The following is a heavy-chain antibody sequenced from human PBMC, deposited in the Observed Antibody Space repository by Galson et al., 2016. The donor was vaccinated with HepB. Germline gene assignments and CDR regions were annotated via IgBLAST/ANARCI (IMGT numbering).Heavy chain of an antibody. CDR2: VNYVGRA. CDR3: ARDTSLKHTIFGGKPRGYGMDV. Sequence: SETLSLTCGVSGGSLSGSYWSWVRQPPGMGLEWIGEVNYVGRANYNPSLLSRVTISVDMSKSHFSLNVKSVTVADTAVYYCARDTSLKHTIFGGKPRGYGMDVWGQGTTVTVSS. V-gene: IGHV4-34*01. J-gene: IGHJ6*02. CDR1: GGSLSGSY. D-gene: IGHD3-3*01.